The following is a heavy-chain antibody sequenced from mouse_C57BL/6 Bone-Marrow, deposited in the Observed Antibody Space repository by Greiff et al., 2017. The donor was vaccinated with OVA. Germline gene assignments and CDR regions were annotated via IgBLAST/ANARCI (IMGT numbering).Heavy chain of an antibody. CDR2: IDPENGHT. CDR1: GFTFQDDY. D-gene: IGHD2-5*01. J-gene: IGHJ1*03. V-gene: IGHV14-4*01. CDR3: TTWGCDYSNAWYYDV. Sequence: VQLQQSGAELVRPGASVKLSCTASGFTFQDDYMPWVKQRPEQGLDWIGWIDPENGHTEYASKFPGTATLPADTSSNTPYLQLSSLTSEDTDVYYRTTWGCDYSNAWYYDVWGTGTTGTGSS.